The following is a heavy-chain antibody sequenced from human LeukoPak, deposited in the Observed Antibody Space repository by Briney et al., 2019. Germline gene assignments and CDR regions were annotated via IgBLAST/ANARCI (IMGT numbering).Heavy chain of an antibody. CDR1: GGSFSGYY. D-gene: IGHD5-24*01. CDR2: INHSGST. Sequence: SETLSLTCAVYGGSFSGYYWGWIRQPPGKGLEWIGEINHSGSTNYNPSLKSRVTISVDTSKNQFSLKLSSVTAADTAVYYCARRTAGYNWVYWGQGTLVTVSS. CDR3: ARRTAGYNWVY. J-gene: IGHJ4*02. V-gene: IGHV4-34*01.